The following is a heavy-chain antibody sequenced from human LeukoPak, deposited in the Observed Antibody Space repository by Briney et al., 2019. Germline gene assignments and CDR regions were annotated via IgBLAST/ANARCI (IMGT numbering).Heavy chain of an antibody. J-gene: IGHJ4*02. D-gene: IGHD1-7*01. CDR1: GFILSNYA. CDR2: ISYDGGNK. V-gene: IGHV3-30-3*01. CDR3: AKDERNWNYNLASQTYD. Sequence: PGGSLRLSCAASGFILSNYAIHWVRQAPGKGLEWVAIISYDGGNKYYADSVKGRFTISRDNSKNTLFPQMNSLRAEDTAVYYCAKDERNWNYNLASQTYDWGQGTLVTVSS.